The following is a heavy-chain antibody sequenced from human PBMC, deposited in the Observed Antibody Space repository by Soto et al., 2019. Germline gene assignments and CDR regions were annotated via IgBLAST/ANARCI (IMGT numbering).Heavy chain of an antibody. V-gene: IGHV3-11*01. J-gene: IGHJ6*02. CDR3: ARDRQPSSYIGLDV. CDR1: GFTFSDHY. Sequence: QVQVMESGGGLVKPGGCLRLYCEASGFTFSDHYMSWARQAPGKGLEWVSHISNSGNAMYYADSVKGRFTISRDNAKNSLYLQMNNLRAEDTAVYYCARDRQPSSYIGLDVWGQGTTVIVSS. D-gene: IGHD4-4*01. CDR2: ISNSGNAM.